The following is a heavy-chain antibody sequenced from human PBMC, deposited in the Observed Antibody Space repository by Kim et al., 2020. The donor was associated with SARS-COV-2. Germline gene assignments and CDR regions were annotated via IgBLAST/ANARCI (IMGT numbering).Heavy chain of an antibody. CDR1: GYTFTSYG. CDR3: ARDSQIFGVVIGSRLGGMDV. D-gene: IGHD3-3*01. Sequence: SVKVSCKASGYTFTSYGISWVRQAPGQGLEWMGWISAYNGNTNYAQKLQGRVTMTTDTSTSTAYMELRSLRSDDTAVYYCARDSQIFGVVIGSRLGGMDVWGQGTTVTVSS. J-gene: IGHJ6*02. CDR2: ISAYNGNT. V-gene: IGHV1-18*01.